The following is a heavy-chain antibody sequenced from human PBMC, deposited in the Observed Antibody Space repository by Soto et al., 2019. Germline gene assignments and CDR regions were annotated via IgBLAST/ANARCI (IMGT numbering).Heavy chain of an antibody. J-gene: IGHJ5*01. Sequence: QVQLVQSGAEAKKPGSSVKVSCKASGGTFSSYAITWVRQAPGQGLDWMGEIIPIFGATNFAQKFQGRVTITADKSTTTAYMELSSLTSEDTAVYYCAIMGGSFLDSWGQGTLVTVSS. D-gene: IGHD1-26*01. V-gene: IGHV1-69*06. CDR3: AIMGGSFLDS. CDR1: GGTFSSYA. CDR2: IIPIFGAT.